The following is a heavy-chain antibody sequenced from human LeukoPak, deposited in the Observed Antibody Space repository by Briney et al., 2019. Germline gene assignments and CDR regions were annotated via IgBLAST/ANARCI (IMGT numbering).Heavy chain of an antibody. CDR1: GGSISSYY. CDR2: IYYSGST. J-gene: IGHJ4*02. Sequence: SETLSLTCTVSGGSISSYYWSWIRQPPGKGLEWIGYIYYSGSTNYNPSLKSRVTISVDTSKNQFSLKLSSVTAADTVVYYCARSYYYDSSGYSEPYYFDYWGQGTLVTVSS. CDR3: ARSYYYDSSGYSEPYYFDY. V-gene: IGHV4-59*08. D-gene: IGHD3-22*01.